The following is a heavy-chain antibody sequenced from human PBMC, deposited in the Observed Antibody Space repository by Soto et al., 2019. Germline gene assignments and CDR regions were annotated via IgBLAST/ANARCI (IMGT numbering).Heavy chain of an antibody. V-gene: IGHV3-30-3*01. J-gene: IGHJ6*02. CDR3: AREVEGMDV. Sequence: QVQLVESGGGVVQPGRSLRLSCAASGSTFSSYAMHWVRQAPGKGLEWVAVILYDGSNQYYADSVKGRFTSSRDNAKNTMYLQMNSPRAEDTAVYYCAREVEGMDVWGQGTTVTVSS. CDR1: GSTFSSYA. D-gene: IGHD2-15*01. CDR2: ILYDGSNQ.